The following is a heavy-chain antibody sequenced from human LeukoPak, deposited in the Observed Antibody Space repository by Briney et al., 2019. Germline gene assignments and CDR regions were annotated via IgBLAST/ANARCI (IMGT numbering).Heavy chain of an antibody. V-gene: IGHV3-23*01. CDR2: ISGSGDYS. CDR1: GFTFSNYV. J-gene: IGHJ5*02. Sequence: GGSLRLSCAASGFTFSNYVMNWVRQAPGKGLEWVSAISGSGDYSNSADSVKGRFTISRDNSENTLYLQMNSLRAEDTGVYYCAKDFSAGGNYGHGRFDPWGQGTLVTVSS. D-gene: IGHD4-17*01. CDR3: AKDFSAGGNYGHGRFDP.